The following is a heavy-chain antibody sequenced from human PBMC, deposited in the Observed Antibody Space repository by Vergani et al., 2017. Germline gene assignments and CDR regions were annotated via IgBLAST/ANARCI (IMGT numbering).Heavy chain of an antibody. Sequence: VQLVESGGGLVKPGGSLRLSCAASGFTFRDYYMSWIRQARGKGLEWVSYISSSRSTIYYADSVKGRFTISRNNAKNSLYLQMNSLRAEDTAVYYCARDRGGIAAAAKWYDPWGQGTLVTVSS. CDR1: GFTFRDYY. V-gene: IGHV3-11*01. D-gene: IGHD6-13*01. J-gene: IGHJ5*02. CDR3: ARDRGGIAAAAKWYDP. CDR2: ISSSRSTI.